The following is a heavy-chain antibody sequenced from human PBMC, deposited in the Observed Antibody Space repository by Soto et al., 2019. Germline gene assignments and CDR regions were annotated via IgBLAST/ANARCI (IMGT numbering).Heavy chain of an antibody. D-gene: IGHD1-7*01. J-gene: IGHJ4*02. CDR1: GASISSDNR. V-gene: IGHV4-4*02. CDR2: ISQGGTT. CDR3: ARHTGNYVRRIDY. Sequence: SETLSLTCAVSGASISSDNRWTWVRQPPGEGLEWIGEISQGGTTKYNPSLASRVTISVGKSKNQFSLRLTSVTAADTAVYYCARHTGNYVRRIDYWGQGTLVTVSS.